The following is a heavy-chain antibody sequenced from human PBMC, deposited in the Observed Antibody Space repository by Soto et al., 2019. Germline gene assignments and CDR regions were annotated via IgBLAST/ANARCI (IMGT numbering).Heavy chain of an antibody. J-gene: IGHJ5*02. CDR2: IYHSGST. CDR3: ARVPDR. Sequence: LSLTCAVSGGSISSGGYSWSWIRQPPGRGLEWIGYIYHSGSTYCNPSLKSRVTISVDRSKNQFSLKLSSVTAADTAVYYCARVPDRWGQGTLVTVSS. V-gene: IGHV4-30-2*01. D-gene: IGHD2-2*01. CDR1: GGSISSGGYS.